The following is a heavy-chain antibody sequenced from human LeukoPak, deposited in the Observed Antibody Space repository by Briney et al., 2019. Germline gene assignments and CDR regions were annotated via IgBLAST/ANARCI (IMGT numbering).Heavy chain of an antibody. V-gene: IGHV3-30-3*01. CDR3: ARDLLRIAAAGLPRDYYYGMDV. CDR1: GFTFSSYA. D-gene: IGHD6-13*01. Sequence: GRSLRLSCAASGFTFSSYAMHWVRQAPGKGLEWVAVISYDGSNKYYADSVKGRFTISRDNSKNTLYLQMNSLRAEDTAVYYCARDLLRIAAAGLPRDYYYGMDVWGQGTTVTVSS. J-gene: IGHJ6*02. CDR2: ISYDGSNK.